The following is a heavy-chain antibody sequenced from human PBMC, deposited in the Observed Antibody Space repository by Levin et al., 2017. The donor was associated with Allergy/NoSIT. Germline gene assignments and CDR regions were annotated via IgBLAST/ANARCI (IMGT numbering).Heavy chain of an antibody. V-gene: IGHV1-18*01. Sequence: GASVKVSCKAFGYTFTTYGISWVRQAPGQGLEWMGWISTYNANTRFAQNLQGRVTMTTDTSTTTAYMELRSLRSDDTAVYYCARGYYYYYGMDVWGQGTTVTVSS. J-gene: IGHJ6*02. CDR2: ISTYNANT. CDR1: GYTFTTYG. CDR3: ARGYYYYYGMDV.